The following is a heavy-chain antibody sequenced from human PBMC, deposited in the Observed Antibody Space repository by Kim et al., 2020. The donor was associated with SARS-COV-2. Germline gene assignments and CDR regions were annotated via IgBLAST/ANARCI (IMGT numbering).Heavy chain of an antibody. CDR1: GFTVSSNY. D-gene: IGHD7-27*01. Sequence: GGSLRLSCAASGFTVSSNYMSWVRQAPGKGLEWVSVIYSGGSTYYADSVKGRFTISRDNSKNTLYLQMNSLRAEDTAVYYCARPGGEFSAGMYYYYGMDVWGQGTTVTVSS. CDR2: IYSGGST. V-gene: IGHV3-53*01. CDR3: ARPGGEFSAGMYYYYGMDV. J-gene: IGHJ6*02.